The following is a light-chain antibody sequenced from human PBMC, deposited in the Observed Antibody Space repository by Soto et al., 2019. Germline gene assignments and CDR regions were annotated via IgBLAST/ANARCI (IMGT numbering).Light chain of an antibody. CDR2: KAS. Sequence: DIQMTQSPSTLSGSVGDRVTITCRASQTISSWLAWYQQKPGKAPKLLIYKASTLQSGVSSRFSGSGSGTEFTLTISSLQPDDFATYYCQHYNSYSEAFGQGNKVDLK. V-gene: IGKV1-5*03. CDR1: QTISSW. J-gene: IGKJ1*01. CDR3: QHYNSYSEA.